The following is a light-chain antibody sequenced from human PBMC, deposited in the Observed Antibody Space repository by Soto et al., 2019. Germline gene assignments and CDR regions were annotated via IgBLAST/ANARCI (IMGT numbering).Light chain of an antibody. CDR2: AAS. Sequence: DIQLTQSPSFLSASVGDRVTITCRASQGISSYLAWYQQKPGKAPKLLIYAASTLQSGVPSRFSGSGSGTEFTLTISILQREDFATNYCQQLNSYPLTVGGGTKVEIK. V-gene: IGKV1-9*01. J-gene: IGKJ4*01. CDR3: QQLNSYPLT. CDR1: QGISSY.